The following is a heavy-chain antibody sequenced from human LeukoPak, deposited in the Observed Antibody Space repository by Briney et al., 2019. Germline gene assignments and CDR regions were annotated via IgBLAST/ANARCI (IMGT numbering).Heavy chain of an antibody. V-gene: IGHV3-23*01. J-gene: IGHJ4*02. CDR1: GFTFSSYA. CDR2: ISGSGGST. Sequence: HPGGSLRLSCAASGFTFSSYAMNWVRQAPGRGLEWVSAISGSGGSTYHADSVKGRFTISRDNPKNTLYLQMNSLRAEDTAVYYCAKDIGYDILTGFNYSFDYWGQGTLVTVSS. CDR3: AKDIGYDILTGFNYSFDY. D-gene: IGHD3-9*01.